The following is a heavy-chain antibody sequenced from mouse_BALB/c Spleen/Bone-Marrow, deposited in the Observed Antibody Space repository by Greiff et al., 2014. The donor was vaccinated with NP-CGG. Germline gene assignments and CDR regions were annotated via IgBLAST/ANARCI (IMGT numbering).Heavy chain of an antibody. J-gene: IGHJ2*01. CDR2: IYPSDNYT. V-gene: IGHV1-69*02. D-gene: IGHD1-1*01. CDR3: TRSYGSSYEYYFDY. Sequence: VQLQQSGAELVRPGASVKLSCKASGYTFTSYWINWVKQRPGQGLEWIGNIYPSDNYTNYNQKFKDKATLTVDKSSSTAYMQLSSPTSEDSAVYYCTRSYGSSYEYYFDYWGQGTTLTVSS. CDR1: GYTFTSYW.